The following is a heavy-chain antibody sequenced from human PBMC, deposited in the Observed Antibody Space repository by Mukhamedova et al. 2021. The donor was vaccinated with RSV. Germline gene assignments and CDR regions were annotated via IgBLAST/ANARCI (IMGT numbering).Heavy chain of an antibody. V-gene: IGHV4-39*01. CDR2: IYYSGST. Sequence: GSIYYSGSTYYNPSLKSRVTISVDTSKNQFSLKLSSVTAADTAVYYCARHPIGSSSCTNRCGFDIWGQGTMVTVSS. CDR3: ARHPIGSSSCTNRCGFDI. J-gene: IGHJ3*02. D-gene: IGHD6-13*01.